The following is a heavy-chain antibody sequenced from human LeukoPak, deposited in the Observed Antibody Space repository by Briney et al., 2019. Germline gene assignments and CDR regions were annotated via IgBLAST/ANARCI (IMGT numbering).Heavy chain of an antibody. CDR3: ATGGYGDYVPRY. Sequence: ASVKVSFKVSGYTLTELSMHWVRQAPGKGLEWMGGFDPEDGETIYAQKFQGRVTMTEDTSTDTAYMELSSLRSEDTAVYYCATGGYGDYVPRYWGQGTLVTVSS. CDR2: FDPEDGET. V-gene: IGHV1-24*01. CDR1: GYTLTELS. J-gene: IGHJ4*02. D-gene: IGHD4-17*01.